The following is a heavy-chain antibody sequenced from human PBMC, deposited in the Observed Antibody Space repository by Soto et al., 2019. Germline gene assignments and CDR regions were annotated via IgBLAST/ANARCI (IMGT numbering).Heavy chain of an antibody. CDR3: ATAYCTNGVCYSDWFDP. V-gene: IGHV1-8*01. J-gene: IGHJ5*02. Sequence: ASVKVSCKASGYTFTSYDINWVRQATGQGLEWMGWMNPNSGNTGYAQKFQGRVTMTRNTSISTAYMGLGSLRSEDTAVYYCATAYCTNGVCYSDWFDPWGQGTLVTVSS. D-gene: IGHD2-8*01. CDR1: GYTFTSYD. CDR2: MNPNSGNT.